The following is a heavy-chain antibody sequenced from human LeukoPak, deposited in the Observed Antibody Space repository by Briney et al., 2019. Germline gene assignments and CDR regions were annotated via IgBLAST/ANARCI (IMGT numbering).Heavy chain of an antibody. V-gene: IGHV1-69*13. CDR3: AGDGRIRASEYFFDF. CDR1: GGIFSNSG. J-gene: IGHJ4*02. D-gene: IGHD2/OR15-2a*01. Sequence: GASVKVSCKASGGIFSNSGINWVRQAPGQGLEWMGVIIPIFGSANYAQKFQGRVTITADESATTAYMELSSLRSEDTAVYYCAGDGRIRASEYFFDFWGQGTLVTVSS. CDR2: IIPIFGSA.